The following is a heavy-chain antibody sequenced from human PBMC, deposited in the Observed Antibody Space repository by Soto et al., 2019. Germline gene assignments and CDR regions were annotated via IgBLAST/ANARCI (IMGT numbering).Heavy chain of an antibody. V-gene: IGHV1-8*01. CDR2: MNPNSGNT. J-gene: IGHJ5*02. Sequence: ASVKVSCKASGYTFTSYDINWVRQATGQGLEWMGWMNPNSGNTGYAQKFQGRVTMTRNTSINTAYMELSSLRSEDTAVYYCARGGGTIFGVVTNWFDPWGQGTLVTVSS. CDR1: GYTFTSYD. D-gene: IGHD3-3*01. CDR3: ARGGGTIFGVVTNWFDP.